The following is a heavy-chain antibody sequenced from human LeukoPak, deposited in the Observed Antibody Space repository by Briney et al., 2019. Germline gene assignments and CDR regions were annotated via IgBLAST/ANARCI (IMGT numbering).Heavy chain of an antibody. Sequence: GGSLRLSCEASGFTFWNSAMSWVRRAPGKGLEWVSTISGFGGETFYADSVKGRFAISRDDSHKMVYLQMNSLRAEDTAVYYCAKDVQRGFDYTNSLDHWGQGTLVAVSS. CDR2: ISGFGGET. CDR3: AKDVQRGFDYTNSLDH. D-gene: IGHD4-11*01. V-gene: IGHV3-23*01. CDR1: GFTFWNSA. J-gene: IGHJ4*02.